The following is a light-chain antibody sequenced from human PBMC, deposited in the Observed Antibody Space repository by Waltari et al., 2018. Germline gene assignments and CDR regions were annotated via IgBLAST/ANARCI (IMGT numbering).Light chain of an antibody. CDR1: QSVSSY. CDR2: DAS. Sequence: EIVFTQSPATLPLSPGERATLSCRPSQSVSSYLAWYQQKPGQAPRLLIYDASNRATGIPARFSGSGSGTDFTLTISSLEPEDFAVYYCQQRSNWRELTFGGGTK. CDR3: QQRSNWRELT. J-gene: IGKJ4*01. V-gene: IGKV3-11*01.